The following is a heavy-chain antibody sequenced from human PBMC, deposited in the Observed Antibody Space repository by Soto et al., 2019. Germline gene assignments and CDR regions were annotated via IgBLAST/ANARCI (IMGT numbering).Heavy chain of an antibody. CDR2: IWYDGSNK. Sequence: QVQLVESGGGVVQPGRSLRLSCAASGFTFSSYGMHWVRQAPGKGLEWVAVIWYDGSNKYYADSVKGRFTISRDNSKNTLYLQMNSLRAEDTAVYYCAREGRDSSGWQNYYYYGMDVWGQGTTVTVSS. V-gene: IGHV3-33*01. D-gene: IGHD6-19*01. J-gene: IGHJ6*02. CDR1: GFTFSSYG. CDR3: AREGRDSSGWQNYYYYGMDV.